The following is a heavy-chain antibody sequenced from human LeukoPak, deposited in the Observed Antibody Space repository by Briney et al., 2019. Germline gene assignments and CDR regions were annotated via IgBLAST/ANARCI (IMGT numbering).Heavy chain of an antibody. V-gene: IGHV3-30*18. J-gene: IGHJ4*02. CDR1: GFSFISYG. D-gene: IGHD4-17*01. CDR3: AKRPSDYGDYVTYFDC. CDR2: ISDDGRNK. Sequence: GGSLRLSCAASGFSFISYGMHWVRQAPGKGLEWVGVISDDGRNKKYADSVKGRFTISRDNSKDTLYLQMNSLRDEDTAVYYCAKRPSDYGDYVTYFDCWGQGTLVTVSS.